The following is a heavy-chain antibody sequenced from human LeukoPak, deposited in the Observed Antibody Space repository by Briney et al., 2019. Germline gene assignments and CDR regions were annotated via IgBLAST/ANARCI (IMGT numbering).Heavy chain of an antibody. D-gene: IGHD2-2*01. Sequence: PGGSLRLSCAASGFTFSDYYMSWIRQAPGKGLEWVSYISSSGSTIYYADSVKGRFTISRDNAKNSLYLQMNSLRAEDTAVYYCARVGACSSTSCSFYNWFDPWGQGTLVTVSS. CDR3: ARVGACSSTSCSFYNWFDP. V-gene: IGHV3-11*04. CDR1: GFTFSDYY. CDR2: ISSSGSTI. J-gene: IGHJ5*02.